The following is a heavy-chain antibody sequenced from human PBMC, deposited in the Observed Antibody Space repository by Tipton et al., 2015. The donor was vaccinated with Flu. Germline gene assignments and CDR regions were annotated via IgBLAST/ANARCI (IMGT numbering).Heavy chain of an antibody. V-gene: IGHV4-38-2*02. J-gene: IGHJ5*02. CDR3: ARRDYNNYVSDPKNWFVP. D-gene: IGHD4-11*01. Sequence: TLSLTCTVSGDSMRRDYFWGWIRQAPGKGLEWIGSIHYSGSPHYNPSLKSRVTISVDTSKNQFSLRLNSVTAADTAVYYCARRDYNNYVSDPKNWFVPWGQGTLVTVSS. CDR2: IHYSGSP. CDR1: GDSMRRDYF.